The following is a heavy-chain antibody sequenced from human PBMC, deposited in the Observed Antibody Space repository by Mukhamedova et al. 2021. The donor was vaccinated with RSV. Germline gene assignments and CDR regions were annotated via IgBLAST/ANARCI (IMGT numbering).Heavy chain of an antibody. CDR3: AKAPAAGPYYFDY. CDR2: ISWNSGNI. Sequence: GMHWVRQAPGKGLEWVSGISWNSGNIGYADSVKGRFTISRDNAKNSLYLQMNSLRAEDTALYYCAKAPAAGPYYFDYWGQGTLVTV. CDR1: G. J-gene: IGHJ4*02. D-gene: IGHD6-13*01. V-gene: IGHV3-9*01.